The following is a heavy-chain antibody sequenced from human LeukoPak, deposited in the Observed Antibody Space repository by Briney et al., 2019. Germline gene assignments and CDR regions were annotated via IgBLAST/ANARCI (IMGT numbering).Heavy chain of an antibody. J-gene: IGHJ4*02. CDR1: GFTFSSYW. CDR2: ILSDGSSS. V-gene: IGHV3-74*01. D-gene: IGHD2-15*01. Sequence: GGSLRLSCAASGFTFSSYWVHWVRQAPGKGLVWVSRILSDGSSSTYADSVKGRFTISRDNAKNTLYLQMKSLRGEDTAVYYCARDLGYCSGGSCYDLFDYWGQGTLVTVSS. CDR3: ARDLGYCSGGSCYDLFDY.